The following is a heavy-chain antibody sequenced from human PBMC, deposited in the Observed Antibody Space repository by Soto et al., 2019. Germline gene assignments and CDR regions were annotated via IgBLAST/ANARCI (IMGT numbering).Heavy chain of an antibody. J-gene: IGHJ4*02. Sequence: EVQLLESGGGLAQPGGSLRLSCAASAFTFSSYAMSWVRQAPGKGLEWVSAVSGSGDSTYYADSVKGRFTISRDNSKNTRYLQRNSLRAEDTAVYYCAKGRASDCPGCTQDYWGQGPLVTVSS. D-gene: IGHD2-21*02. CDR1: AFTFSSYA. CDR2: VSGSGDST. V-gene: IGHV3-23*01. CDR3: AKGRASDCPGCTQDY.